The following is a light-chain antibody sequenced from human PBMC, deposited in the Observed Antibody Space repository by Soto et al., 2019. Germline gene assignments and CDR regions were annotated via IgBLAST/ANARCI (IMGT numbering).Light chain of an antibody. J-gene: IGKJ5*01. CDR2: DVS. V-gene: IGKV1-13*02. CDR3: QQFNTSPIP. Sequence: AIQLTQSPSSLSASVGDRVTITCRASQDIRGALAWYQQKPGKPPKLLIFDVSSLQSGVPSRFSGSGSGTDFTLTITSLQPEDFATYYCQQFNTSPIPCAQGTRLEIK. CDR1: QDIRGA.